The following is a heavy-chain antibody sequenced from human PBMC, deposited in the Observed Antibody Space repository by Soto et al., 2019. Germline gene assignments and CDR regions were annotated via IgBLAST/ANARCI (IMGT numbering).Heavy chain of an antibody. J-gene: IGHJ6*03. CDR1: GFKFNSYT. CDR3: ANPAVVDTIYYYYMDV. Sequence: EVQLLESGGGLVQPGGSLRLSCAASGFKFNSYTMGWVRQAPGKGLVWVSAIRGDGSSTYYADFVKGRFTISRDNSKKTLYLQMNRLRAEDTAVYYCANPAVVDTIYYYYMDVWGRGTAVTVSS. D-gene: IGHD2-2*01. CDR2: IRGDGSST. V-gene: IGHV3-23*01.